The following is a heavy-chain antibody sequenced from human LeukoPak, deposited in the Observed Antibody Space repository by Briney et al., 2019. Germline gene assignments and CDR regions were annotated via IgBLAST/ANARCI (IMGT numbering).Heavy chain of an antibody. CDR2: IIPIFGTA. D-gene: IGHD3-3*01. CDR1: GGTFSSYA. J-gene: IGHJ5*02. V-gene: IGHV1-69*06. Sequence: SVKVSCKASGGTFSSYAISWVRQAPGQGLEWMGGIIPIFGTANYAQKFQGRVTITADKSTSTAYMELSSLRSEDTAVYYCARARRVWYDFWSGNNWFDPWGQGTLVTVSS. CDR3: ARARRVWYDFWSGNNWFDP.